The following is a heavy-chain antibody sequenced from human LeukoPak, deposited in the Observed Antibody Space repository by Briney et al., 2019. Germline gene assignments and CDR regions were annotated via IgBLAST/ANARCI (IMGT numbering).Heavy chain of an antibody. CDR3: ARDRMVRGVIMNDY. CDR2: IYYSGST. D-gene: IGHD3-10*01. Sequence: SETLSLTCTVSGGSISTYYWNWIRQPPGKGLEWIGYIYYSGSTNYNPSLKSRVTISVDTSKNQFSLKLSSVTAADTAVYYCARDRMVRGVIMNDYWGQGTLVTVSS. V-gene: IGHV4-59*01. CDR1: GGSISTYY. J-gene: IGHJ4*02.